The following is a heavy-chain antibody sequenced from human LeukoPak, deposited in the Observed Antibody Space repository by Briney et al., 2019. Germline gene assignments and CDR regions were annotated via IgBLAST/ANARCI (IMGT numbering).Heavy chain of an antibody. D-gene: IGHD3-3*01. CDR2: ISGSGGST. V-gene: IGHV3-23*01. Sequence: GGSLRLSCAASGFTFSSYGMSWVRQAPGKGLEWVSAISGSGGSTYYADSVKGRFTISRDNSKNTLYLQMNSLKTEDTAVYYCTRDHDFWSGKPLDYWGQGTLVTVSS. J-gene: IGHJ4*02. CDR3: TRDHDFWSGKPLDY. CDR1: GFTFSSYG.